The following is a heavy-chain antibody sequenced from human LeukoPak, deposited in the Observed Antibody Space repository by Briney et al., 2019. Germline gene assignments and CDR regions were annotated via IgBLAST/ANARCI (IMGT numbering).Heavy chain of an antibody. Sequence: ASVKVSCKASGYTFTSYGISWVRQAPGQGLGWMGWISAYNGNTNYAQKLQGRVTMTEDTSTDTAYMELSSLRSEDTAVYYCATSGEDIAYDWFDPWGQGTLVTVSS. J-gene: IGHJ5*02. CDR1: GYTFTSYG. D-gene: IGHD2-15*01. CDR2: ISAYNGNT. CDR3: ATSGEDIAYDWFDP. V-gene: IGHV1-18*01.